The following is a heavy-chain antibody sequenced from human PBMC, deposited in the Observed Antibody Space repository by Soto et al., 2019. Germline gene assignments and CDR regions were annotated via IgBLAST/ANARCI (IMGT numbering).Heavy chain of an antibody. J-gene: IGHJ4*02. Sequence: VESLKIACKGSGYIFTSYWIGCFLQMPGKVLEWMGIIYPGDSDTRYSPSFQGQVTISADKSISTAYLQWSSLKASDTAMYYCARPGGSYYYDSSGYFDYWGQGTLVTVSS. CDR1: GYIFTSYW. D-gene: IGHD3-22*01. CDR3: ARPGGSYYYDSSGYFDY. CDR2: IYPGDSDT. V-gene: IGHV5-51*01.